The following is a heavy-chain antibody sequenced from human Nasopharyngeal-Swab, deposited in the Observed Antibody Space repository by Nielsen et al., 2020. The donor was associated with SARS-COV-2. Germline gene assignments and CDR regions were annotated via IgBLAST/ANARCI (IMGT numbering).Heavy chain of an antibody. Sequence: ASVKVSCKAFGYTFRDYGINWVRQAPGQGLDWMGWISGYNGNTIYARKVQDRVTVTTDTSTSTAYMELWGLRSDDTAVYYCARDSNHYHSSGQYLGGGSTTGFDIWGQGTMLTVSS. CDR3: ARDSNHYHSSGQYLGGGSTTGFDI. CDR1: GYTFRDYG. D-gene: IGHD3-22*01. J-gene: IGHJ3*02. V-gene: IGHV1-18*04. CDR2: ISGYNGNT.